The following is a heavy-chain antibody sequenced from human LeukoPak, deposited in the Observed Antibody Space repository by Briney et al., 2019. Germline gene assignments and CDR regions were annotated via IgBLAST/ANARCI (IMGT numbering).Heavy chain of an antibody. CDR1: GDSVSSNSAA. CDR3: ARSISTGGFRLDY. CDR2: TYYRSKWFF. J-gene: IGHJ4*02. V-gene: IGHV6-1*01. Sequence: SQTLSLTCAIAGDSVSSNSAAWNWIRQSPSRGLEWLGRTYYRSKWFFDYAESVEGQITINPDTSTNQFSLQLNSVTPEDTAVYYCARSISTGGFRLDYWGQGTLVTVSS. D-gene: IGHD2-2*01.